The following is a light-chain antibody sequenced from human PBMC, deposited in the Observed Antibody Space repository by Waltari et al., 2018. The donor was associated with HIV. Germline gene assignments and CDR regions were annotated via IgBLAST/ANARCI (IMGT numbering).Light chain of an antibody. J-gene: IGKJ2*01. CDR2: GAF. Sequence: EIVMTQSPATLSVSPGERATLSCRASQSVSSNVAWYQQKPGQAPRLLIYGAFTRATGIPARFSGSGSGTEFTLTITSLQSEDFAIYYCHQYNNWPPYTFGQGTKVEIK. V-gene: IGKV3-15*01. CDR1: QSVSSN. CDR3: HQYNNWPPYT.